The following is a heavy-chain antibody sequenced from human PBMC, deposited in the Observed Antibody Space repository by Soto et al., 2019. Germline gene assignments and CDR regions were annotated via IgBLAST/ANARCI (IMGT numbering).Heavy chain of an antibody. CDR3: ARDPTYYYYGMDV. D-gene: IGHD1-1*01. CDR2: IYYSGST. Sequence: QVQLQESGPGLVKPSETLSLTCTVSGGSVSSGSYYWSWIRQPPGKGLEWIGYIYYSGSTNYNPSLKSRVTISVDTSKNQFSLKLSSVTAADTAVYYCARDPTYYYYGMDVWGQGTTVTVSS. CDR1: GGSVSSGSYY. J-gene: IGHJ6*02. V-gene: IGHV4-61*01.